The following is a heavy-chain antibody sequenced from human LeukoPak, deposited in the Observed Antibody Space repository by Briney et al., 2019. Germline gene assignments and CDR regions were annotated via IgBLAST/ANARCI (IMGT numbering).Heavy chain of an antibody. Sequence: GGSLRLSCAASGFTFSTYGMHWVRQAPGKGLEWVAAMSYDGSNKYHADSVKGRFTISRDNSKNTLYLQMNSLRAEDTAVYYCAKAKTAMVLDYWGQGTLVTVSS. CDR1: GFTFSTYG. CDR3: AKAKTAMVLDY. D-gene: IGHD5-18*01. J-gene: IGHJ4*02. V-gene: IGHV3-30*18. CDR2: MSYDGSNK.